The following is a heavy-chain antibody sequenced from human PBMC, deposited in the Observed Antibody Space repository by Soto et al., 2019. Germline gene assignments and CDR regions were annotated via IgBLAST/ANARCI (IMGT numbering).Heavy chain of an antibody. CDR2: ISYDGSNK. Sequence: QVQLVESGGGVVQPGRSLRLSCAASGFPFSRYAMHWVRQAPGKGLEWVAVISYDGSNKYHADSVKGRFTISRDNSTNTLFLQMDSLRGDDTAMYYCSKDLAYYGSGTYYALDVWGQGTTVTVSS. J-gene: IGHJ6*02. D-gene: IGHD3-10*01. CDR1: GFPFSRYA. V-gene: IGHV3-30*18. CDR3: SKDLAYYGSGTYYALDV.